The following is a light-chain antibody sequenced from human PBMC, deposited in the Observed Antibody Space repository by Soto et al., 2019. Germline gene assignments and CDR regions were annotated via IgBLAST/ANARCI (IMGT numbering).Light chain of an antibody. CDR2: GAS. V-gene: IGKV1-5*01. J-gene: IGKJ5*01. CDR1: QDISTY. CDR3: QHYTLYSAP. Sequence: RLTQSPSSLSASVGDTVTISRRASQDISTYLAWYQQKPGKAPTLLIFGASSLHNGVPPRFAGSGSGSGFTLTINRLQPDDFATYFCQHYTLYSAPFGQGTRV.